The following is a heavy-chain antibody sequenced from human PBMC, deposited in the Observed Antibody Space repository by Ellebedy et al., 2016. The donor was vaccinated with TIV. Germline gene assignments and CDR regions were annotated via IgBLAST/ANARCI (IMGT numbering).Heavy chain of an antibody. CDR2: INPSGGST. D-gene: IGHD5-24*01. Sequence: ASVKVSCKASGYTFTKYYMHWVRQAPGQGLEWMGMINPSGGSTSYAQKFQGRVTMTRDTSTSTVYMELSSLRSEDTAVYYCTCLQMGIADYFDYWGQGALVTVSS. CDR1: GYTFTKYY. CDR3: TCLQMGIADYFDY. V-gene: IGHV1-46*01. J-gene: IGHJ4*02.